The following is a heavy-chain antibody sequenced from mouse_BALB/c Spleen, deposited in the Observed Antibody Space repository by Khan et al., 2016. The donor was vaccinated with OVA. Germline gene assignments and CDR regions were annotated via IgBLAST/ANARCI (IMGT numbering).Heavy chain of an antibody. V-gene: IGHV1-4*01. CDR1: GYTFTSYT. Sequence: QVQLKQSRAELARPGASVKMSCKASGYTFTSYTIHWVRQRPGQAPEWIGHINHSNDYTNYNQNFKDKATLIVDKSSTTAYMQLSSLTSEDSAVYYCVREVAYHRSDGWFAYWGQGTLVTVSA. CDR3: VREVAYHRSDGWFAY. D-gene: IGHD2-14*01. CDR2: INHSNDYT. J-gene: IGHJ3*01.